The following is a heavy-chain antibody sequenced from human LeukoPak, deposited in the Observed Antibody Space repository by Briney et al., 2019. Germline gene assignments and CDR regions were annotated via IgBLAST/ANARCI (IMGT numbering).Heavy chain of an antibody. V-gene: IGHV4-39*07. CDR2: IFYTGTT. CDR1: GGSISISGYY. D-gene: IGHD4-11*01. Sequence: SETLSLTCTVSGGSISISGYYWAWIRQPPGKGPEWIGSIFYTGTTYYNPSLKSRVTISVDTSKNQFSLKLSSVTAADTAVYYCARVRITTRRGNYYYYMDVWGKGTTVTVSS. CDR3: ARVRITTRRGNYYYYMDV. J-gene: IGHJ6*03.